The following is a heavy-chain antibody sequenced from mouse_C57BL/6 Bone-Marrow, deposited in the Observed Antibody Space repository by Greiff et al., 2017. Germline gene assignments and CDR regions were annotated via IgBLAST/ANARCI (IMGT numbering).Heavy chain of an antibody. D-gene: IGHD1-1*01. Sequence: EVMLVESGGGLVQPGGSLKLSCAASGFTFSDYGMAWVRQTPRKGPEWVAFISNLASRIYYADTVTGRFILSRENATHPLYLEMSSMRSEDTAMYYCARNTGVATDWYFDVWGTGTTVTVAS. J-gene: IGHJ1*03. V-gene: IGHV5-15*01. CDR2: ISNLASRI. CDR3: ARNTGVATDWYFDV. CDR1: GFTFSDYG.